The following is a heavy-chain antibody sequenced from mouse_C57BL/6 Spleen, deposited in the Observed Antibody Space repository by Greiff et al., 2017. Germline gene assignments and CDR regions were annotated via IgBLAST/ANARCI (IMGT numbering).Heavy chain of an antibody. CDR1: GYTFTSYW. J-gene: IGHJ2*01. V-gene: IGHV1-64*01. Sequence: VQLQQSGAELVKPGASVKLSCKASGYTFTSYWMHWVKQRPGQGLEWIGMIHPNSGSTNYNEKFKSKATLTVDKSSSTAYMQLSSLTSEDSAVYYCARFHYGSSFDYWGQGTTLTVSS. CDR3: ARFHYGSSFDY. CDR2: IHPNSGST. D-gene: IGHD1-1*01.